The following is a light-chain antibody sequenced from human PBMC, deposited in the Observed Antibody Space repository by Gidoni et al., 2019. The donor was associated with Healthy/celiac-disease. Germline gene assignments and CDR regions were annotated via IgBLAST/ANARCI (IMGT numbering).Light chain of an antibody. CDR2: AAS. CDR3: KQLNSYPPN. V-gene: IGKV1-9*01. J-gene: IGKJ5*01. Sequence: DIQLTQSPSFLSASVGDRVTITCRASQGISSYLAWYQQKPGKAPKLLIYAASTWQSGVPSRFSGSGSGTEFTLTISSLQPEDFATYYCKQLNSYPPNFGQGTRLEIK. CDR1: QGISSY.